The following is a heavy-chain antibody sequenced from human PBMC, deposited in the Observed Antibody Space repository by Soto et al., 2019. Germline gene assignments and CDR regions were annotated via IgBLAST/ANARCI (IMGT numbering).Heavy chain of an antibody. Sequence: QVQLVQSGAEAKKPGSSVKVSCKASGGTFSSYAISWVRQAPGQGLEWMGGIIPISGTANYAQKFQGRVTITADESTSTANMELSSLRSEDTAVYYCARSQGSSTSLEIYYYYYYGMDVWGQGTTVTVSS. CDR1: GGTFSSYA. D-gene: IGHD2-2*01. V-gene: IGHV1-69*01. CDR2: IIPISGTA. J-gene: IGHJ6*02. CDR3: ARSQGSSTSLEIYYYYYYGMDV.